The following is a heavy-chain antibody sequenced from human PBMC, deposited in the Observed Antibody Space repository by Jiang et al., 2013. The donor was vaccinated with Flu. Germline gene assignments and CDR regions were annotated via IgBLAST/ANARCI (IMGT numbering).Heavy chain of an antibody. CDR1: GYSLTSGSY. D-gene: IGHD6-13*01. J-gene: IGHJ3*02. V-gene: IGHV4-38-2*01. Sequence: GLVKPSETLSLTCAVSGYSLTSGSYWGWIRQPPGKGLEWIATVYYNGRTSYNPSLKSRVTISLYTSKNQFSLKLRSVTAADTAVYYCARGGRIATVGTYAFDIWGQGTMVTVSS. CDR3: ARGGRIATVGTYAFDI. CDR2: VYYNGRT.